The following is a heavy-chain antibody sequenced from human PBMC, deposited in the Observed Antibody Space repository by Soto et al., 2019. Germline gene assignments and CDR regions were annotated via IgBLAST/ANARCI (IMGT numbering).Heavy chain of an antibody. V-gene: IGHV1-46*01. CDR2: VNPSGGHT. CDR1: GDTFTDYY. J-gene: IGHJ4*02. Sequence: QVQLMQSGAEVKKPGASVKVSCKASGDTFTDYYIHWVRQAPGQGLEWMGTVNPSGGHTTYAQHLLGRVTMTRDTSTSTLDIELTSLTSDDTAVYYCARGGHVVVVTAALDYWGQGTLVTVSS. CDR3: ARGGHVVVVTAALDY. D-gene: IGHD2-21*02.